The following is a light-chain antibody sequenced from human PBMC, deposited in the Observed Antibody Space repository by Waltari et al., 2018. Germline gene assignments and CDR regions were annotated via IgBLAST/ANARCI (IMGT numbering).Light chain of an antibody. J-gene: IGKJ1*01. V-gene: IGKV2-28*01. CDR1: QSLLHSNGYNY. Sequence: DIVVTQSPLSLPVTPGEPASISCRSSQSLLHSNGYNYLDWYLQKPGQSPQLLISLGSNRASGVPDRFSGSGSGTDFTLKISRVEAEDVGVYYCMQSLRALWTFGQGTKVEIK. CDR3: MQSLRALWT. CDR2: LGS.